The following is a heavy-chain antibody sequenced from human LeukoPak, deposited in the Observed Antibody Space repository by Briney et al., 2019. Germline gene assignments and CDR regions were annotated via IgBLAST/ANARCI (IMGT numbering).Heavy chain of an antibody. J-gene: IGHJ4*02. D-gene: IGHD1-14*01. CDR2: ISDSGGST. Sequence: PGGSLRLSCAASGFTFSRYGMHWVRQAPGKGLEYVSGISDSGGSTFYANSEKGRFTISRDNSKNTLYLQMGSLRAEDMAVYYCARGGPRRDFDYWGQGTLVTVSS. CDR1: GFTFSRYG. CDR3: ARGGPRRDFDY. V-gene: IGHV3-64*01.